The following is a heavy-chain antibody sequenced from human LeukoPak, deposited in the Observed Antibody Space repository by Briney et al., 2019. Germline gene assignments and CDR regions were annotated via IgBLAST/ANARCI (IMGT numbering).Heavy chain of an antibody. CDR2: ISGSGGSA. Sequence: GGSLRLSCAASGFTFSSYAMSWVRQAPGKGLEWVLAISGSGGSAYYADSVKGRFAISRDNSKNTLYLQMNSLRAEDTAVYYCAKGLWGPDAFDIWGQGTMVTVSS. CDR3: AKGLWGPDAFDI. CDR1: GFTFSSYA. J-gene: IGHJ3*02. D-gene: IGHD7-27*01. V-gene: IGHV3-23*01.